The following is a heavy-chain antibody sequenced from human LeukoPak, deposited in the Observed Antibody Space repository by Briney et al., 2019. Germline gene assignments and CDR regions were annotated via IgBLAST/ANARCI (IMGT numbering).Heavy chain of an antibody. V-gene: IGHV4-39*07. CDR3: ARTGRQYQNWFDP. CDR1: GGSISSNSYY. J-gene: IGHJ5*02. CDR2: IYYSGST. D-gene: IGHD2-15*01. Sequence: KPSETLSLTCTVSGGSISSNSYYWGWIRQPPGKGLEWIGSIYYSGSTYYNPSLKSRVTISVDKSKNQFSLKLSSVTAADTAVYYCARTGRQYQNWFDPWGQGTLVTVSS.